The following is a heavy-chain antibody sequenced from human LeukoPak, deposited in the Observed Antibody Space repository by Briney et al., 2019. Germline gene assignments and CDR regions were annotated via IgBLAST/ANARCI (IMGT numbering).Heavy chain of an antibody. J-gene: IGHJ5*02. Sequence: PGGSLRLSCAASGFTFSSYAMHWVRQAPGKGLEWVAVISYDGSNKYYADSVKGRFTISRDNSKNTLYLQMNSLRAEDTAVYYCASDRRKAVAGTNYNLFDPWGQGTLVTVSS. CDR2: ISYDGSNK. D-gene: IGHD6-19*01. V-gene: IGHV3-30*04. CDR1: GFTFSSYA. CDR3: ASDRRKAVAGTNYNLFDP.